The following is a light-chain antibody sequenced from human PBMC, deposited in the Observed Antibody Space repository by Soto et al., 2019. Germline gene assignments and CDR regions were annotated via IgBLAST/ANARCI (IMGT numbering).Light chain of an antibody. CDR2: AAS. CDR3: QPCSTTAWT. V-gene: IGKV1-39*01. Sequence: STASLCASEGDRVTIACRASQSISSHLNWYQQKPGKAPKLLIYAASSLQSGVPSRFSGSGSGTDFSLTLCGLPSEDVAPYHCQPCSTTAWTFGEGTKVDIK. J-gene: IGKJ1*01. CDR1: QSISSH.